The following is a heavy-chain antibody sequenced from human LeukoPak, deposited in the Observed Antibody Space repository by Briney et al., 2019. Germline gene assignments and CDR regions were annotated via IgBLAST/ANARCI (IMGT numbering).Heavy chain of an antibody. D-gene: IGHD1-26*01. CDR3: ARVEATVKFDY. J-gene: IGHJ4*02. CDR1: GYTFTSYG. Sequence: SVKVSCKASGYTFTSYGISWVRQAPGQGLEWMGGIIPAFDKTNYARKFQGRVTITADESTSTAYLELISLRSEDTAVYYCARVEATVKFDYWGQGTLVTVSS. V-gene: IGHV1-69*13. CDR2: IIPAFDKT.